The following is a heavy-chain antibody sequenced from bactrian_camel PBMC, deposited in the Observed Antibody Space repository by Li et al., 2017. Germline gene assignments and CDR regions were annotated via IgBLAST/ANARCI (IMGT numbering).Heavy chain of an antibody. CDR1: ESTYRSIC. V-gene: IGHV3S60*01. Sequence: QVQLVESGGGSVQAGGSLTLSCTASESTYRSICMAWFRQAPGKEREGVASIHAYTGMTAYAESVKGRFTISRDNDKNTVFLQMDSLKPEDTAMYYCGADYPGFHRPEGCDLDFPYKGQGTQVTVSS. D-gene: IGHD5*01. CDR2: IHAYTGMT. J-gene: IGHJ4*01.